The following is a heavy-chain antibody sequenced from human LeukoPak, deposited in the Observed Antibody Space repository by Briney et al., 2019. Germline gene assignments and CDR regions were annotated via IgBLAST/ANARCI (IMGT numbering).Heavy chain of an antibody. CDR2: IRYDGSNK. D-gene: IGHD5-18*01. V-gene: IGHV3-30*02. CDR1: GFTFSSYA. CDR3: AKGRYSYGGPGEY. J-gene: IGHJ4*02. Sequence: QSGGSLRLSCAASGFTFSSYAMSWVRQAPGKGLEWVAFIRYDGSNKYYADSVKGRFTISRDNSKNTLYLQMNSLRAEDTAVYYCAKGRYSYGGPGEYWGQGTLVTVSS.